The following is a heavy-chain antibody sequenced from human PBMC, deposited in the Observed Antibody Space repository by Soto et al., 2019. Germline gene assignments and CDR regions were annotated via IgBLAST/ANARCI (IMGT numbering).Heavy chain of an antibody. CDR1: GGTFSSYS. J-gene: IGHJ6*02. CDR2: IIPIFGTA. Sequence: SVKVSCKASGGTFSSYSISWVRQAPGQGLEWMGGIIPIFGTANYAQKFQGRVTITADESTSTAYMELSSLRSDDTAVYYCAREAGTSHYYYGMDVWGQGTTVTVSS. V-gene: IGHV1-69*13. CDR3: AREAGTSHYYYGMDV. D-gene: IGHD1-1*01.